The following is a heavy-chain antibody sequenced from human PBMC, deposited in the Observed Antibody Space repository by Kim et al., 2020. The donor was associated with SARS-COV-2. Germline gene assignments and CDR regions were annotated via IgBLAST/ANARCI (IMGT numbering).Heavy chain of an antibody. CDR2: INHSGST. Sequence: SETVSLTCAVYGGSFSGYYWSWIRQPPGKGLEWIGEINHSGSTNYNPSLKSRVTISVDTSKNQFSLKLSSVTAADTAVYYCARASYYGSGSYYTHYFDY. CDR3: ARASYYGSGSYYTHYFDY. D-gene: IGHD3-10*01. V-gene: IGHV4-34*01. CDR1: GGSFSGYY. J-gene: IGHJ4*01.